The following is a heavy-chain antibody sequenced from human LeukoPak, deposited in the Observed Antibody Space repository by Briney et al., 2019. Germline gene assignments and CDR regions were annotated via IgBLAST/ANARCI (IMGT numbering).Heavy chain of an antibody. V-gene: IGHV3-74*01. CDR2: INSDGSST. J-gene: IGHJ4*02. Sequence: GGSLRLSCAASGFTFSSYWMHWVRQAPGKGLVWVSRINSDGSSTSYADSVKGRFTISRDNAKNSLYLQMNSLRAEDTAVYFCARVDSSWSAYYFDYWGQGTLVTVSS. CDR3: ARVDSSWSAYYFDY. D-gene: IGHD6-13*01. CDR1: GFTFSSYW.